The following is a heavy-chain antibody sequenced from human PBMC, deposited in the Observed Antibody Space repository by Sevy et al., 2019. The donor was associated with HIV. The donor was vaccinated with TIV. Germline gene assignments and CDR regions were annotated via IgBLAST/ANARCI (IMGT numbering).Heavy chain of an antibody. Sequence: GSLRLSCAAYGFTFSSYSLNWVRQAPGKGLEWVSFISGISNYIYYADSVKGRFSISRDNAKDSAYLQMNSLRAEDTAIYYCARGAQTYDAFDVWGQGTMVTVSS. J-gene: IGHJ3*01. CDR1: GFTFSSYS. V-gene: IGHV3-21*01. CDR2: ISGISNYI. CDR3: ARGAQTYDAFDV.